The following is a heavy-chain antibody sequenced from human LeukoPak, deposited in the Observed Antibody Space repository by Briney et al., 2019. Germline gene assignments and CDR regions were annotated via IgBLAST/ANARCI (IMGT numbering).Heavy chain of an antibody. CDR1: GFTFSGST. J-gene: IGHJ4*02. CDR3: SRHEALPGDY. V-gene: IGHV3-73*01. Sequence: GGSLKLSCAASGFTFSGSTVHWVRQASGKGLDWVGHIRTKANNYSTAYAASVKGRFTISRDDSKNTAYLQMNSLKIEDTAVYYCSRHEALPGDYWGQGTLVTVSS. CDR2: IRTKANNYST. D-gene: IGHD2-21*02.